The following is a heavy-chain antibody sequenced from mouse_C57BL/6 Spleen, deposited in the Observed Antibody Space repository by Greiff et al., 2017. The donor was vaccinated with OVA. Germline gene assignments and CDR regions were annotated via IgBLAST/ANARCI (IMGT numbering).Heavy chain of an antibody. V-gene: IGHV1-61*01. Sequence: VQLQQPGAELVRPGSSVKLSCKASGYTFTSYWMDWVKQRPGQGLEWIGNIYPSDSETHYNQKFKDKATLTVDKSSSTAYMQLSSLTSEDSAVYYCAMNYGQLGGYFDYWGQGTTLTVSS. CDR2: IYPSDSET. J-gene: IGHJ2*01. D-gene: IGHD1-1*02. CDR1: GYTFTSYW. CDR3: AMNYGQLGGYFDY.